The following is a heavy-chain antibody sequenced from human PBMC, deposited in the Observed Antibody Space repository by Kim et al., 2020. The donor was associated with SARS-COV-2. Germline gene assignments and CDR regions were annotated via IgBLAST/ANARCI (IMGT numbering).Heavy chain of an antibody. CDR1: GGSISSSNW. CDR3: ARDRENLTFKEGFDP. CDR2: IYHSGST. Sequence: SETLSLTCAVSGGSISSSNWWSWVRQPPGKGLEWIGEIYHSGSTNYNPSLKSRVTISVDKSKNQFSLKLSSVTAADTAVYYCARDRENLTFKEGFDPWGQGTLVTVSS. J-gene: IGHJ5*02. V-gene: IGHV4-4*02. D-gene: IGHD7-27*01.